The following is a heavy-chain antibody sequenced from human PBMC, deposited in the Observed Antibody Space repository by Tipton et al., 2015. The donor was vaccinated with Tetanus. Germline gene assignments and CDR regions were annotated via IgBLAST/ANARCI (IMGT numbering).Heavy chain of an antibody. D-gene: IGHD3-3*01. V-gene: IGHV3-11*01. J-gene: IGHJ6*02. CDR1: GFAFGDYY. Sequence: SLRLSCAASGFAFGDYYMSWMRQAPGKGLECISYISTSGSTIYYADSVKGRFTISRDDAKNSLYLQMNSLRGDDTAVYFCARPRITFFVYLDVWGQGTTVSVSS. CDR2: ISTSGSTI. CDR3: ARPRITFFVYLDV.